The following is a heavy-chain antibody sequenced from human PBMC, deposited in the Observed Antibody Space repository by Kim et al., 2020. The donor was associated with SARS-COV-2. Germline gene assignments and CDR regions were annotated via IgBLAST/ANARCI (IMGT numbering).Heavy chain of an antibody. CDR1: GYTFTGYY. V-gene: IGHV1-2*06. CDR2: INPNSGGT. CDR3: ARDGGQGLWFREILGDAFDI. Sequence: ASVKVSCKASGYTFTGYYMHWVRQAPGQGLEWMGRINPNSGGTNYAQKFQGRVTMTRDTSISTAYMELSRLRSDDTAVYYCARDGGQGLWFREILGDAFDIWGQGTMVTVSS. D-gene: IGHD3-10*01. J-gene: IGHJ3*02.